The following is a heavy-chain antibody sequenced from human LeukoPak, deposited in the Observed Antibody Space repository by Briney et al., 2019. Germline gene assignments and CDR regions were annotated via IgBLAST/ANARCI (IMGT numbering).Heavy chain of an antibody. CDR1: GGSFSGYY. CDR3: ARDIVVVVAARNYYYMDV. Sequence: PSETLSLTCAVYGGSFSGYYWSWIRQPPGKGLEWIGEINHSGSTNYNPSLKSRATISVDTSKNQFSLKLSSVTAADTAVYYCARDIVVVVAARNYYYMDVWGKGTTVTVSS. D-gene: IGHD2-15*01. V-gene: IGHV4-34*01. J-gene: IGHJ6*03. CDR2: INHSGST.